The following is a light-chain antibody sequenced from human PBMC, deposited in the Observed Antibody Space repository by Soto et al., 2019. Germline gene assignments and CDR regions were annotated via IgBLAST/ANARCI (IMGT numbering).Light chain of an antibody. J-gene: IGLJ1*01. Sequence: QSALTQPPSASGSPGQSVTISCTGTSSDVGGYNYVSWYQQHPGKAPKLMIYEVSKRPSCVPDRFSGSTSGNTAFLTVSWLQAEYEADYYCSSYAGSNNYVFGTGTKLTVL. CDR1: SSDVGGYNY. CDR3: SSYAGSNNYV. V-gene: IGLV2-8*01. CDR2: EVS.